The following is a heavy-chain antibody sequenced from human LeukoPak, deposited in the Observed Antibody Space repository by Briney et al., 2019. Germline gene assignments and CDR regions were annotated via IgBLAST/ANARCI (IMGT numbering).Heavy chain of an antibody. Sequence: GGSLRLSCAASGFSFRRYWMSWVRQAPGKGLEWVSSISSSSSYIYYADSVKGRFTISRDNAKNSLYLQMNSLRAEDTAVYYCARTQAMVRGPLDYWGQGTLVTVSS. CDR3: ARTQAMVRGPLDY. D-gene: IGHD3-10*01. V-gene: IGHV3-21*01. CDR1: GFSFRRYW. CDR2: ISSSSSYI. J-gene: IGHJ4*02.